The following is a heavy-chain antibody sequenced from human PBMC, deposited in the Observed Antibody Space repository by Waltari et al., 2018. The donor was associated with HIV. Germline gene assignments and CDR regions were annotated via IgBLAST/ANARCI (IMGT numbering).Heavy chain of an antibody. CDR2: IYWDDDK. D-gene: IGHD3-10*01. CDR3: AHASRIPGTLVHYFDY. Sequence: QITLNESGPTLVKPTQTLTLTCTFSGFSLSTSGVGVGWIRQPPGKALEWLVLIYWDDDKRYSPSLKSRLTITKDTSKNQVVLTMTNMDLVDTATYYCAHASRIPGTLVHYFDYWGQGTLVSVSP. CDR1: GFSLSTSGVG. J-gene: IGHJ4*02. V-gene: IGHV2-5*02.